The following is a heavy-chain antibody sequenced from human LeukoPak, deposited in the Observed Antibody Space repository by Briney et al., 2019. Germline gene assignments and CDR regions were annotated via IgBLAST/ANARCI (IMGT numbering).Heavy chain of an antibody. CDR2: INHSGST. CDR3: ARCANFYYYGMDV. V-gene: IGHV4-34*01. D-gene: IGHD4/OR15-4a*01. J-gene: IGHJ6*02. Sequence: SETLSLTCAVYGGSFTGYYWSWIRQPPGKGLEWIGKINHSGSTNYNASPKSRVTISVDTSKNQFSLKLSSVTAADTAVYDCARCANFYYYGMDVWGQGTTVTVS. CDR1: GGSFTGYY.